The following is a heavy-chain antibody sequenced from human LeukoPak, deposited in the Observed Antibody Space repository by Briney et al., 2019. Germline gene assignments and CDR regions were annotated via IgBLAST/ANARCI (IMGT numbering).Heavy chain of an antibody. CDR2: IYYSGST. D-gene: IGHD3-3*01. Sequence: SETLSLTCAVSGYSISSGYYWGWIRQPPGKGLEWIGSIYYSGSTYYNPSLKSRVTISVDTSKNQFSLKLSSVTAADTAVYYCARSGGYYPFDYWGQGTLVTVSS. CDR3: ARSGGYYPFDY. V-gene: IGHV4-38-2*01. J-gene: IGHJ4*02. CDR1: GYSISSGYY.